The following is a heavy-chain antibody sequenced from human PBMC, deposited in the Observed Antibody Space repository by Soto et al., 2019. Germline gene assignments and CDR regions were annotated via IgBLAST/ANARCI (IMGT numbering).Heavy chain of an antibody. CDR3: DRDNYGDYDF. V-gene: IGHV4-30-4*01. D-gene: IGHD4-17*01. CDR1: GASISIDDYY. CDR2: IYQSTRT. Sequence: QVQLQESGPGLVKPSQTLSLTCTVSGASISIDDYYWGWIRQSPGKGLEWIVYIYQSTRTYYNPSRQSRVSMSVDTSKNQFSLKLNSVTVADTAVYYCDRDNYGDYDFWGQGTLVTVSS. J-gene: IGHJ4*02.